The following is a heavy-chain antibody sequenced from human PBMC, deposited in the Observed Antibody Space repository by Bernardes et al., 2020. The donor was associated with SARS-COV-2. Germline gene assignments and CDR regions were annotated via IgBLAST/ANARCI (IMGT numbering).Heavy chain of an antibody. J-gene: IGHJ4*02. D-gene: IGHD3-22*01. CDR1: GFTFSNYW. CDR3: ARGHYDRSGYYFDYYFDY. Sequence: GGSLRLSCAASGFTFSNYWMSWVRQAPGKGLEWVANIKEDGSEKYYVDSVKGRFIISRDNAKNSVYLQVNSLRAEETAVYYCARGHYDRSGYYFDYYFDYWGQGTQVTVSS. V-gene: IGHV3-7*01. CDR2: IKEDGSEK.